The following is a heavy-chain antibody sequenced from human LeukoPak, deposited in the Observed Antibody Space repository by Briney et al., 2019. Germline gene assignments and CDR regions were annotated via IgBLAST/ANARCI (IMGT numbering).Heavy chain of an antibody. V-gene: IGHV3-7*01. D-gene: IGHD5-18*01. CDR3: ARFVDTEYFDY. CDR2: IKQDGSEK. J-gene: IGHJ4*02. CDR1: GLTFSSYW. Sequence: GGSLRLSCAASGLTFSSYWMSWVRQAPGKGLEWVANIKQDGSEKYYVDSVKGRFTISRDNAKNSLYLQMNSLRAEDTAVYYCARFVDTEYFDYWGQGTLVTVSS.